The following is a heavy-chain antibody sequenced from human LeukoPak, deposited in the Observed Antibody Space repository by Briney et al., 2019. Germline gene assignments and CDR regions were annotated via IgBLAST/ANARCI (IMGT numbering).Heavy chain of an antibody. D-gene: IGHD6-19*01. CDR1: GGSFSGYY. J-gene: IGHJ4*02. CDR2: INHSGSA. CDR3: AREGSFEAVAGTTDYFDY. V-gene: IGHV4-34*01. Sequence: SETLSLTCAVSGGSFSGYYWTWLRQPPGKGLEWIGEINHSGSANYNPSLKSRVTISLDTSKKQFSLKLSSVTPEDTAVYYCAREGSFEAVAGTTDYFDYWGQGTLVTVSS.